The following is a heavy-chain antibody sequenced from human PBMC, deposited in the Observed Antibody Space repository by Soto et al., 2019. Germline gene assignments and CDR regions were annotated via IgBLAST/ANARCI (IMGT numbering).Heavy chain of an antibody. V-gene: IGHV3-23*01. CDR1: GFTFSSYA. CDR3: AKDLPTFSLYYDFWSGYYGPFDY. D-gene: IGHD3-3*01. J-gene: IGHJ4*02. Sequence: GGSLRLSCAASGFTFSSYAMSWVRQAAGKGLEWVSAISGSGGSTYYADSVKGRFTISRDNSKNTLYLQMNSLRAEDTAVYYCAKDLPTFSLYYDFWSGYYGPFDYWGQGTLVTVSS. CDR2: ISGSGGST.